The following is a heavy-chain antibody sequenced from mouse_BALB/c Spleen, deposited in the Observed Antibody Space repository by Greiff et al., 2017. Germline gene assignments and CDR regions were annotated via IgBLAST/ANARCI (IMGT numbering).Heavy chain of an antibody. J-gene: IGHJ4*01. D-gene: IGHD2-1*01. CDR2: ISYSGST. CDR3: ARVGNYYAMDY. CDR1: GYSITSDYA. Sequence: EVQLQESGPGLVKPSQSLSLTCTVTGYSITSDYAWNWIRQFPGNQLEWMGYISYSGSTSYNPSLKSRISITRDTSKNQFFLQLNSVTTEDTATYYCARVGNYYAMDYWGQGTSVTVSS. V-gene: IGHV3-2*02.